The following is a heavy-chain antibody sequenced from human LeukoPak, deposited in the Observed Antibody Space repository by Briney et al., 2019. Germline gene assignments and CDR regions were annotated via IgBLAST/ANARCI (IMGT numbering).Heavy chain of an antibody. D-gene: IGHD3-9*01. V-gene: IGHV3-30-3*01. CDR1: GFTFSSYA. J-gene: IGHJ2*01. CDR2: ISYDGSNK. CDR3: ARGYDILTGYPEDWYFDL. Sequence: GGSLRLSCAASGFTFSSYAMHWVRQAPGKGLEWVAVISYDGSNKYYADSVKGRFTISRDNSKNTLYPQMNSLRAEDTAVYYCARGYDILTGYPEDWYFDLWGRGTLVTVSS.